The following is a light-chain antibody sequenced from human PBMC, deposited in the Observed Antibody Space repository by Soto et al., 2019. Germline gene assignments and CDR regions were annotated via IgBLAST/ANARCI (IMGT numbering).Light chain of an antibody. J-gene: IGKJ1*01. V-gene: IGKV3-20*01. Sequence: EIALTQSPGTLSLSPGARSPLSCMTSQSVGSNYLAWYQQKSGQAPRILIFGASGRATGIPDRFSGSGSGTDFTLTISRLEPEDFAVYYCQQYGSLSWTFGQGTKVDIK. CDR3: QQYGSLSWT. CDR2: GAS. CDR1: QSVGSNY.